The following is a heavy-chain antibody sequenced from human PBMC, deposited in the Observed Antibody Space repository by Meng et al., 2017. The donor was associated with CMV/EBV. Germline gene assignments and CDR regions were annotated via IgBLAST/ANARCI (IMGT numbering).Heavy chain of an antibody. CDR2: ISYDGSNK. J-gene: IGHJ2*01. CDR3: ARDTSWGNWYFDL. CDR1: GFTFSSYA. V-gene: IGHV3-30*04. D-gene: IGHD3-16*01. Sequence: GESLKISCAASGFTFSSYAMHWVRQAPGKGLEWVAVISYDGSNKYYAGSVKGRFTISRDNSKNTLYLQMNSLRAEDTAVYYCARDTSWGNWYFDLWGRGTLVTVSS.